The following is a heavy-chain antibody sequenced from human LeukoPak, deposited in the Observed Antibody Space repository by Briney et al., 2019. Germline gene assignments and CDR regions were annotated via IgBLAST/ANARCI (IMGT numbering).Heavy chain of an antibody. CDR3: TRDSGTTGEVKFDP. Sequence: SETLSLTCTVSGGSISSYYWSWIRQPAGKGLEWIGRIYSSGTITYNPSLQSRVTMSVDTSKNEFSLKMSSVTAADTAVYYCTRDSGTTGEVKFDPWGQGTLVTVSS. V-gene: IGHV4-4*07. J-gene: IGHJ5*02. CDR2: IYSSGTI. D-gene: IGHD3-10*01. CDR1: GGSISSYY.